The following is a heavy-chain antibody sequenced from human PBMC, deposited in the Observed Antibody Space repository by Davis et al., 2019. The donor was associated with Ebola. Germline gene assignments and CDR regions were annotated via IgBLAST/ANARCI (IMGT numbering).Heavy chain of an antibody. J-gene: IGHJ4*02. D-gene: IGHD3-16*02. CDR2: IYYSGST. CDR1: GGSISSGGYS. CDR3: ARDRYHNRFDY. V-gene: IGHV4-30-2*05. Sequence: PSETLSLTCAVSGGSISSGGYSWSWIRQPPGKGLEWIGYIYYSGSTYYNPSLKSRVTISVDTSKNQFSLKLSSVTAADTAVYYCARDRYHNRFDYWGQGTLVTVSS.